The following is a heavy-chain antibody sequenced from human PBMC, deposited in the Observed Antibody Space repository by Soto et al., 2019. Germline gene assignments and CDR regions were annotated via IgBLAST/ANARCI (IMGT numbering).Heavy chain of an antibody. J-gene: IGHJ4*02. Sequence: SETLSLTCTVSGGSVSSGSYYWNWIRQPPGKGLEWIGYIYYTGSSNYNPSLKSRVTISVDTSKNHFSLNLSSVTAEDTSVYYCARDGIPAAGNFDFDYWGQGTLVTVSS. V-gene: IGHV4-61*01. CDR2: IYYTGSS. CDR1: GGSVSSGSYY. CDR3: ARDGIPAAGNFDFDY. D-gene: IGHD6-13*01.